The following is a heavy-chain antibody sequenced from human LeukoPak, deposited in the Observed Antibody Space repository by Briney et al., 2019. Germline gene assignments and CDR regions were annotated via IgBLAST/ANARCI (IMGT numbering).Heavy chain of an antibody. Sequence: GGSLRLSCAASGFTFTRHWMHWVRQAPGKGLEWVSRIDTDGRSRTYADSVKGRFTIARDSAKNTLYLQMTSLRDEDTAVYYCARGGVGSSDYVNYYYYNMDVWGKGTAVTVSS. J-gene: IGHJ6*03. V-gene: IGHV3-74*03. CDR2: IDTDGRSR. CDR1: GFTFTRHW. CDR3: ARGGVGSSDYVNYYYYNMDV. D-gene: IGHD3-16*01.